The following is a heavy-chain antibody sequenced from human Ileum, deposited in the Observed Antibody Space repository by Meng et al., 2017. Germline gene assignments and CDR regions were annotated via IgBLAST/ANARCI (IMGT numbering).Heavy chain of an antibody. CDR2: INTGNGDA. CDR3: ARGHQNYDILTGSY. Sequence: QVQLVQSGAAVKKPGASVKVSCKASGYTFTRYAMHWVRQAPGQRLEWMGWINTGNGDAKYSQRFQGRVTITRDTSASTVYMELSSIRSEDTTVYYCARGHQNYDILTGSYWGQGTLVTVSS. V-gene: IGHV1-3*04. CDR1: GYTFTRYA. J-gene: IGHJ4*02. D-gene: IGHD3-9*01.